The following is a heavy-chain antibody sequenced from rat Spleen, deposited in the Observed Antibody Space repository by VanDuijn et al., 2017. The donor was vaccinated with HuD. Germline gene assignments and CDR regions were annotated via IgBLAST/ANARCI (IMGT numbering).Heavy chain of an antibody. D-gene: IGHD1-12*02. Sequence: EVQLVESDGGLVQPGRSLKLSCAASGFTFSDYYMAWVRQAPTKGLEWVATISYDGSSTYYRDSVKGRFTISRDNAKSTLYLQMDSLRSEDTATYYCARPQDYDGSYYYGYFDFWGPGTMVTVSS. V-gene: IGHV5-29*01. CDR3: ARPQDYDGSYYYGYFDF. CDR2: ISYDGSST. CDR1: GFTFSDYY. J-gene: IGHJ1*01.